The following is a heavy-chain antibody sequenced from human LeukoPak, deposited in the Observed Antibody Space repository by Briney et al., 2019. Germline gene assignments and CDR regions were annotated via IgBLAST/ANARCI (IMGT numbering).Heavy chain of an antibody. V-gene: IGHV3-23*01. CDR2: ISGSDGRL. CDR3: AKDATMVRGPTDY. CDR1: GFTFSSYA. Sequence: PGGSLRLSCAASGFTFSSYAMSWVRQAPGKGPEWISAISGSDGRLFYADSVKGRFTISRDNSKNTLYLQMNSLRAEDTAVYYCAKDATMVRGPTDYWGQGTLVTVSS. J-gene: IGHJ4*02. D-gene: IGHD3-10*01.